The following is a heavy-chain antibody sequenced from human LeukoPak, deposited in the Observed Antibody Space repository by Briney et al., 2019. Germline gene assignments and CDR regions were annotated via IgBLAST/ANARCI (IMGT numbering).Heavy chain of an antibody. V-gene: IGHV1-2*02. J-gene: IGHJ6*02. Sequence: AASVKVSCKASGYTFTGYYMHWVRQAPGQGLEWMGWINPNSGGTNYAQKFQGRVTMTRDTSISTAYMELSRLRSDDTAVYYCARAMYNSGWAQPQYYYYGMDVWGQGTTVTVSS. CDR1: GYTFTGYY. CDR2: INPNSGGT. CDR3: ARAMYNSGWAQPQYYYYGMDV. D-gene: IGHD6-19*01.